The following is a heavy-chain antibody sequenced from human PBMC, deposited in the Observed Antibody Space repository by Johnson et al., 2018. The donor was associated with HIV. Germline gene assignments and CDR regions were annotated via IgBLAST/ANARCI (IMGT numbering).Heavy chain of an antibody. V-gene: IGHV3-33*06. J-gene: IGHJ3*02. CDR2: IWYDGSNK. Sequence: VQVVESGGGVVQPGRSLRLSCAASGFTFSSYGMHWVRQAPGKGLEWVAVIWYDGSNKYYADSVKGRFTISRDNSKNTLYLQMNSLRAEDTAVYYCAKQLYDLNYDFGSCYPIWGQGTMVTVSS. CDR3: AKQLYDLNYDFGSCYPI. CDR1: GFTFSSYG. D-gene: IGHD3-3*01.